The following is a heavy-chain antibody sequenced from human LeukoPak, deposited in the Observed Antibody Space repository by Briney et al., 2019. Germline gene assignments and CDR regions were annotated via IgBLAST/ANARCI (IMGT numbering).Heavy chain of an antibody. D-gene: IGHD1-26*01. J-gene: IGHJ4*02. V-gene: IGHV3-21*01. CDR2: ISSSSGYI. Sequence: GGSLRLSCAASGFTFSSYSMNWVRQAPGKGLEWVSSISSSSGYIYYADSVKGRFTISRDNAKNSLYLQMNSLRAEDTAVYYCAPVRARYYFDYWGQGTLVTVSS. CDR1: GFTFSSYS. CDR3: APVRARYYFDY.